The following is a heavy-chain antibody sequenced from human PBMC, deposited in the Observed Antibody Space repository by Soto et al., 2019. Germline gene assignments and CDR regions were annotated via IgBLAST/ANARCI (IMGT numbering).Heavy chain of an antibody. CDR3: AREFYNWNYHMDAFDI. CDR2: IYSGGPT. D-gene: IGHD1-7*01. Sequence: GGSLRRSCEASGFSVSSSHMIWARQAPGKGLEWVSVIYSGGPTYYAVSVKGRFTISRDRSKNTVYLQMNSLRAEDTAVYYCAREFYNWNYHMDAFDIWGQGTMVTVSS. CDR1: GFSVSSSH. J-gene: IGHJ3*02. V-gene: IGHV3-53*01.